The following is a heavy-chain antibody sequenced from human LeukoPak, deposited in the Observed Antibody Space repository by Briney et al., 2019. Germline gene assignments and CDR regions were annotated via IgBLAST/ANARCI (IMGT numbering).Heavy chain of an antibody. J-gene: IGHJ4*02. CDR2: ISSSSSYI. CDR3: ARDQTGYSSSWLDY. Sequence: GGSLRLSCAASGFTFSSYSMNWVRQARGKGPELVSSISSSSSYIYYADSVKGRFTISRDNAKNSLYLQMNSLRAEDTAVYYCARDQTGYSSSWLDYWGQGTLVTVSS. CDR1: GFTFSSYS. D-gene: IGHD6-13*01. V-gene: IGHV3-21*01.